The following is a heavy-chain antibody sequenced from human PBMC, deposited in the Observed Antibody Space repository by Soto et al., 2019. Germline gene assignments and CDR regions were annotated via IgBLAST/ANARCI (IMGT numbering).Heavy chain of an antibody. Sequence: QVQLQESGPGLVKPSETLSLTCTVSGGSVSSGSYYWSWIRQPPGKGLEWIGYIYYSGSTNYNPSLKSRVTISVDTSKNQCSLKLSSVTAADTAVYYCARGSRQWLVLIDYWGQGTLVTVSS. D-gene: IGHD6-19*01. CDR1: GGSVSSGSYY. J-gene: IGHJ4*02. CDR3: ARGSRQWLVLIDY. V-gene: IGHV4-61*01. CDR2: IYYSGST.